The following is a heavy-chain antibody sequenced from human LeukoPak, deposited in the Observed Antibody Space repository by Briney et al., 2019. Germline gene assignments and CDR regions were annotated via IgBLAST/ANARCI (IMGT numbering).Heavy chain of an antibody. CDR2: IYTSGST. CDR1: GGSISSGSYY. D-gene: IGHD3-3*01. Sequence: SETLSLTCTVSGGSISSGSYYWSCIRQPAGKGLEWIGRIYTSGSTNYNPSLKSRVTISVDTSKNQFSLKLSSVTAADTAVYYCACQPTNFWSGSPYWGQGTLVTVSS. J-gene: IGHJ4*02. V-gene: IGHV4-61*02. CDR3: ACQPTNFWSGSPY.